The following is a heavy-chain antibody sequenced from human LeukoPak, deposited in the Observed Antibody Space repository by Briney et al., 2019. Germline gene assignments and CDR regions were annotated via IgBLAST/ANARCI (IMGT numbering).Heavy chain of an antibody. V-gene: IGHV3-30*18. CDR3: AKEVDFWSGYYYMDV. Sequence: GGSLRLSCAASAFSFNNYGMHWVRQAPGKGLDWVAFISYDGSNKYYADSVRGRFAISRDNSKDTLYLQMNSLRAEDTAVYYCAKEVDFWSGYYYMDVWGKGTTVTVSS. CDR1: AFSFNNYG. D-gene: IGHD3-3*01. J-gene: IGHJ6*03. CDR2: ISYDGSNK.